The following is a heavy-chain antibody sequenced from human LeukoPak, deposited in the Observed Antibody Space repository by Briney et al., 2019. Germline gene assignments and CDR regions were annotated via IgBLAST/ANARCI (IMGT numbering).Heavy chain of an antibody. D-gene: IGHD3-22*01. Sequence: GGSLRLSCAASGFTFSSYWMHWARQAPGKGLVWVSRINSDGSSTSYADSVKGRFTISRDNAKNTVYLQMNSLRAEDTAVYYCARAHDGSGYYLGYWGQGTLVTVSS. V-gene: IGHV3-74*01. J-gene: IGHJ4*02. CDR3: ARAHDGSGYYLGY. CDR1: GFTFSSYW. CDR2: INSDGSST.